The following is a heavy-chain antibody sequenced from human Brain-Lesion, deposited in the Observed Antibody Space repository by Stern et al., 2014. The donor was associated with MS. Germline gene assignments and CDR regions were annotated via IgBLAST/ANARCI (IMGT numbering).Heavy chain of an antibody. CDR3: ARGARYSDSSGYYFYFDY. CDR2: IYYTGSA. V-gene: IGHV4-31*03. D-gene: IGHD3-22*01. Sequence: QVQLEESGPGLVKPSQTLPLTCTVSGGSINSGGYYWSWIRQYPGKGLEWIGSIYYTGSAYYDPSLKSRLSMSIDTSKNQFSLNLNSVTAADTAVYYCARGARYSDSSGYYFYFDYWCQGTLVTVSS. J-gene: IGHJ4*02. CDR1: GGSINSGGYY.